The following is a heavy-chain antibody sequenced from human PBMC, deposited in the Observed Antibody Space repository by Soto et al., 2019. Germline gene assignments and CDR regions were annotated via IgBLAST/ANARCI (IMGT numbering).Heavy chain of an antibody. CDR2: IYYSGST. CDR1: GGSSSSGDYS. D-gene: IGHD6-13*01. V-gene: IGHV4-30-4*01. Sequence: ASETLSLTCTASGGSSSSGDYSWSWIRQPPGKGLEWIGYIYYSGSTYYNPSLKSRVTISVDTSKNQFSLKLSSVTAADTAVYYCARAGEYSSSWYPTGYYYGMDVWGQGTTVTVSS. J-gene: IGHJ6*02. CDR3: ARAGEYSSSWYPTGYYYGMDV.